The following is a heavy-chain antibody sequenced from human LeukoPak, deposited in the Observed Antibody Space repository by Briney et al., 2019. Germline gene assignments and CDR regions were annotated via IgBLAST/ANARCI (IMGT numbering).Heavy chain of an antibody. CDR1: GFTFSSYS. CDR2: ISSSSSYI. CDR3: ARGLRLSSSAFDY. J-gene: IGHJ4*02. D-gene: IGHD6-6*01. V-gene: IGHV3-21*01. Sequence: PGGSLRLSCAASGFTFSSYSMNWVRQAPGKGLEWVSSISSSSSYIYYADSVKGRFTISRDNAKNSLYLQMNSLRAEDTAVYYCARGLRLSSSAFDYWGQGTLVTVSS.